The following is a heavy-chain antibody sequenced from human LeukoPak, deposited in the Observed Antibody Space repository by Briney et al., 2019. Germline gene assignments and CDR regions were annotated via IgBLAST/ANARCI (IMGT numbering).Heavy chain of an antibody. CDR1: GGTLSSYA. CDR3: ARVRGDTDVDIVATITWGDYYYMDV. CDR2: IIPIFGTA. Sequence: SVKVSCKASGGTLSSYAINWVRQAPGQGLEWMGGIIPIFGTATYAQTYQGRVTITADESTSTAYMELSSLKSEDTAVYYCARVRGDTDVDIVATITWGDYYYMDVWGKGTTVTVSS. V-gene: IGHV1-69*01. D-gene: IGHD5-12*01. J-gene: IGHJ6*03.